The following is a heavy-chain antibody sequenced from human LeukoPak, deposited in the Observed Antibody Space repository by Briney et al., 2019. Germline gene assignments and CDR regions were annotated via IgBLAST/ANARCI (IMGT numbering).Heavy chain of an antibody. CDR3: ARVGTSIAALGRFDP. CDR2: IYYSGST. V-gene: IGHV4-38-2*02. CDR1: GYSINSGYF. D-gene: IGHD6-6*01. Sequence: PSETLSLTCTVSGYSINSGYFWGWIRQPPGKGLEWIGSIYYSGSTYYNPSLKSRATISVDTSKNQFSLKLSSVTAADTAVYYCARVGTSIAALGRFDPWGQGTLVTVSS. J-gene: IGHJ5*02.